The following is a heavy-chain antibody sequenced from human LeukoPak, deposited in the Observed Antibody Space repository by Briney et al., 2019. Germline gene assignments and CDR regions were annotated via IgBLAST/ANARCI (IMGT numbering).Heavy chain of an antibody. CDR3: ASRESRTGNWFDP. V-gene: IGHV1-69*04. CDR1: GGTFSSYA. CDR2: IIPILGIA. J-gene: IGHJ5*02. Sequence: GASVKVSCKASGGTFSSYAISWVRQAPGQGLEWMGRIIPILGIANYAQKFQGRVTITADKSTSTAYMELSSLRSEDTAVYYCASRESRTGNWFDPWGQGTLVTVSS. D-gene: IGHD3-10*01.